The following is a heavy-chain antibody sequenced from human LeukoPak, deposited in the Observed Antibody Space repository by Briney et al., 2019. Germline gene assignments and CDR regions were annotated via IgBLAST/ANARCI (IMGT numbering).Heavy chain of an antibody. J-gene: IGHJ4*02. CDR3: ATSPREIIGAYY. V-gene: IGHV1-18*01. CDR2: ISVYNGNT. D-gene: IGHD4/OR15-4a*01. Sequence: GASVKVSCKTSGYSFSNYGISWVRQAPGQGLERMGWISVYNGNTKSAQRVQGRITMTTDTSTSTAYMELRSLRSDDTAVYYCATSPREIIGAYYRGQGTLITVPS. CDR1: GYSFSNYG.